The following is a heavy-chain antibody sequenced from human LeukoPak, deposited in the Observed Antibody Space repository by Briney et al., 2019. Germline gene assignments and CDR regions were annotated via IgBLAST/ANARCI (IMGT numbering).Heavy chain of an antibody. CDR2: INHSGST. Sequence: SETLSLTCAVYGGSFSGYYWSWIRQPPGKGLEWIGEINHSGSTNYNPSLKSRVTISVDTSKNQFSLKLSSVTAADTAMYYCARGPPGAGYWGQGTLVTVSS. J-gene: IGHJ4*02. V-gene: IGHV4-34*01. CDR3: ARGPPGAGY. D-gene: IGHD1-26*01. CDR1: GGSFSGYY.